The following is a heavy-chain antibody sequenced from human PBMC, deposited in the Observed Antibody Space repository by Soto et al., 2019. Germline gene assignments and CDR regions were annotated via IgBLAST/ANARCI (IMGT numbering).Heavy chain of an antibody. CDR2: IYWDDDK. CDR3: AHRGARGGYGVFDY. CDR1: GFSLSTSGVG. Sequence: QITLKESGPTLVKPTQTLTLTCTFSGFSLSTSGVGAGWIRQSPGKALEWLAFIYWDDDKRYSPSLKSRLSIXKXTXXNQVVLTMTNMDPVDTATYYCAHRGARGGYGVFDYWGQGTLVTVSS. J-gene: IGHJ4*02. D-gene: IGHD3-10*01. V-gene: IGHV2-5*02.